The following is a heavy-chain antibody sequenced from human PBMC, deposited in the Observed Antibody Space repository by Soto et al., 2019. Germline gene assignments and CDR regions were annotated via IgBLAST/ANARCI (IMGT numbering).Heavy chain of an antibody. CDR1: GGSFSGYY. V-gene: IGHV4-34*01. D-gene: IGHD3-10*01. CDR2: INHSGST. CDR3: ARGDYYGSGSYYCFDY. Sequence: QVQLQQWGAGLLKPSETLSLTCAVYGGSFSGYYWSWIRQPPGKGLEWIGEINHSGSTNYNPSLKSRVTISVDPSKHQFSLKLSSVTAADTAVYYCARGDYYGSGSYYCFDYWGQGTLVTVSS. J-gene: IGHJ4*02.